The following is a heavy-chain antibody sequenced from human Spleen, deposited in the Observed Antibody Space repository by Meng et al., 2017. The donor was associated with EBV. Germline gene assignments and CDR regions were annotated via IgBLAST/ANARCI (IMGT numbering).Heavy chain of an antibody. CDR1: GGSISSGDYY. D-gene: IGHD3-10*01. V-gene: IGHV4-30-4*01. CDR2: ISYSGGT. Sequence: VQLQESGPGLVKPSQTLSLTCAVSGGSISSGDYYWSWIRQPPGKGLEWIGYISYSGGTYYNPSLESRVTISIDASKSPFSLKLTSVTAADTAVYYCARGWFGDHYFDYWGQGALVTVSS. J-gene: IGHJ4*02. CDR3: ARGWFGDHYFDY.